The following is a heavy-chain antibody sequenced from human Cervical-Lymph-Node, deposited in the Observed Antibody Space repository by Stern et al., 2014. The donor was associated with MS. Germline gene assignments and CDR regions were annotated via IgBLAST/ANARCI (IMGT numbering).Heavy chain of an antibody. Sequence: VQLLESGGGLVKPGGSLRLSCAASGFTFSDYTMSWIRQAPGKGLEWVSYIDTSGNIIYYADSVKGRFTISRDNAENSLYLQMNRLRVEDTAVYYCARESTYYHYGMDVWGQGTTVTVSS. D-gene: IGHD2-21*01. CDR1: GFTFSDYT. CDR2: IDTSGNII. CDR3: ARESTYYHYGMDV. J-gene: IGHJ6*02. V-gene: IGHV3-11*01.